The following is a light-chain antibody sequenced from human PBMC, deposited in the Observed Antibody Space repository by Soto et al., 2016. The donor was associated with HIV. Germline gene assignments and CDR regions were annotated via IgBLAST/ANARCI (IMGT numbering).Light chain of an antibody. CDR1: HSISNW. CDR2: RAS. CDR3: QQYNTYSPVWT. Sequence: DIQMTQSPSTLSASVGDRVTITCRARHSISNWLAWYQQKPGKAPNLLIYRASTLESGVPSRFSGSGSGTEFTLTISSLQPDDFATYYCQQYNTYSPVWTFGQGTKVEIK. V-gene: IGKV1-5*03. J-gene: IGKJ1*01.